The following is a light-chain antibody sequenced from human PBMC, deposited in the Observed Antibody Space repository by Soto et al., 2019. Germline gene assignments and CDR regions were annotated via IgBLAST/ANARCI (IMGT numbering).Light chain of an antibody. CDR3: RHFYT. J-gene: IGKJ2*01. CDR2: DAS. CDR1: QDIRRY. V-gene: IGKV1-9*01. Sequence: DIQLTQSPTFLSASAGDRVSITCRASQDIRRYLVWYQQKPGKAPNLLIYDASSLQTGVPSRFSGSGSGTEFTLTITSLQPEDFATYYRRHFYTFGQGTKVDIK.